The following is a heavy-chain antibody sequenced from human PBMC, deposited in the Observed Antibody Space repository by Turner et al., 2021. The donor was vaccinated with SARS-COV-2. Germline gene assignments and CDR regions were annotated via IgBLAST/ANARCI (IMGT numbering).Heavy chain of an antibody. V-gene: IGHV3-30*04. Sequence: QVQLMESGGGVVQPGRSLRLSWSASGLTFSSYAMHWVRQAPGKGLEWVAVISHDGSNKYYADSVKGRFTISRDNSKNTLYLQMNSLRAEDTAVYYCARDRRGSHAPYYYYAIDVWGQGTTVTVSS. J-gene: IGHJ6*02. CDR1: GLTFSSYA. D-gene: IGHD5-12*01. CDR2: ISHDGSNK. CDR3: ARDRRGSHAPYYYYAIDV.